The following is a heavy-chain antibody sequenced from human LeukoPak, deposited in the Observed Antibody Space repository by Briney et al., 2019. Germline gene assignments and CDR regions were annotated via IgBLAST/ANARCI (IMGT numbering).Heavy chain of an antibody. CDR3: VRGWGSNVYASAFDV. CDR1: GFTFSTYG. J-gene: IGHJ3*01. Sequence: GGSLRLSCAASGFTFSTYGMHWVRQAPGKGLEWVTVIWHDGSHKDYADSVKGRFTISRDNTKNTLYLQMNDLRAEDTAVYFCVRGWGSNVYASAFDVWGQGTMVTVSS. V-gene: IGHV3-33*01. D-gene: IGHD3-16*01. CDR2: IWHDGSHK.